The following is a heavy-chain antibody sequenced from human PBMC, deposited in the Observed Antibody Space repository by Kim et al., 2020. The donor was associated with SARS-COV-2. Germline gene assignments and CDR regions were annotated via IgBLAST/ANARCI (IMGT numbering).Heavy chain of an antibody. Sequence: YYTPSLKSRVPLAVDTSKNQFSLKLSSVTAADTAVYYCARHSSRRNWFDPWGQGTLVTVSS. J-gene: IGHJ5*02. CDR3: ARHSSRRNWFDP. V-gene: IGHV4-39*01.